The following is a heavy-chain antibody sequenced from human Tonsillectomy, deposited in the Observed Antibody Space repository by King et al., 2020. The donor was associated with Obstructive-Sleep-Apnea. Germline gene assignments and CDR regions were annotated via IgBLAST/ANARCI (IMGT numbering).Heavy chain of an antibody. D-gene: IGHD5-18*01. CDR3: AASLGGMDTAMGRPGY. CDR1: GYSFTSYW. Sequence: QLVQSGAEVKKPGESLRISCKGSGYSFTSYWISWVRQMPGKGLEWMGRIDPSDSYTNYSPSFQGHVTISADKSISTAYLQWSSLKASDTAMYYCAASLGGMDTAMGRPGYWGQGTLVTVSS. CDR2: IDPSDSYT. V-gene: IGHV5-10-1*03. J-gene: IGHJ4*02.